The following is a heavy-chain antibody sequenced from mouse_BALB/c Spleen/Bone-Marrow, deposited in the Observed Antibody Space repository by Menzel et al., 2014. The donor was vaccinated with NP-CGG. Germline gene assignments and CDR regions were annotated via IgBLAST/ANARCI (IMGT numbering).Heavy chain of an antibody. D-gene: IGHD2-4*01. V-gene: IGHV5-6*01. CDR1: GFTFSSYG. CDR3: RQTYYDYDGYFDY. J-gene: IGHJ2*01. Sequence: EVKLVESGGDLVKPGGSLKLSCAASGFTFSSYGMSWVRQTPDKRLEWVATISSGGSYTYYPDSVKGRFTISRDNAKNTLYLQMSSLKSEDTDCSFARQTYYDYDGYFDYWGQGTTRTVSS. CDR2: ISSGGSYT.